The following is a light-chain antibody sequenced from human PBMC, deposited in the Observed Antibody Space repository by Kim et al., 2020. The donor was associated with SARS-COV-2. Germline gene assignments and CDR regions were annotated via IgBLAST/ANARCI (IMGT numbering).Light chain of an antibody. J-gene: IGLJ1*01. CDR3: SSYTSSNTYV. Sequence: GQSITNACTGTRSDVGSYNYVSWYQQHPGKAPKLMIYDVSKRPSGVSNRFSGSKSGNTASLTISGLQAEDEADYYCSSYTSSNTYVFGTGTKVTVL. CDR2: DVS. V-gene: IGLV2-14*04. CDR1: RSDVGSYNY.